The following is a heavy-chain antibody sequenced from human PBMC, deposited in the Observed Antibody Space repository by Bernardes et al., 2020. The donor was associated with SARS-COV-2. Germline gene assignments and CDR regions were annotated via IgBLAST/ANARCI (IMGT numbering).Heavy chain of an antibody. J-gene: IGHJ6*02. CDR2: IKRDGSET. CDR1: GFDFSDYW. V-gene: IGHV3-7*03. CDR3: ARSAGMDV. Sequence: GGSLRLSCAGSGFDFSDYWMTWVRKAPGKGLEWVANIKRDGSETYYVDSVKGRFTISRDNAKNLVFLQMNSLRAEHTAVFYCARSAGMDVWGQGTMVTVSS.